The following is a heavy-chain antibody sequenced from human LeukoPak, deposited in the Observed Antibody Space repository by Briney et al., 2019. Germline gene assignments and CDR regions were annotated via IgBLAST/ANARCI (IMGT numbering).Heavy chain of an antibody. Sequence: QPGGSLRLSCAASGFTSSSYAMSWVRQAPGKGLEWVSAISGSGGSTYYADSVKGRFTISRDNSKNTLYLQMSSLRPEDTAVYYCAKDQSGNSQYYYDSSGSWGAFDIWGQGTMVKVSS. CDR1: GFTSSSYA. CDR3: AKDQSGNSQYYYDSSGSWGAFDI. J-gene: IGHJ3*02. V-gene: IGHV3-23*01. D-gene: IGHD3-22*01. CDR2: ISGSGGST.